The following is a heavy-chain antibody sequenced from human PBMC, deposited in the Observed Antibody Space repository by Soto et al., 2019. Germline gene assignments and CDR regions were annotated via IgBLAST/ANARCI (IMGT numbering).Heavy chain of an antibody. CDR2: IYSGGST. CDR3: AALIAAAVVDY. Sequence: GGSLRLSCAASGFTVSSNYMSWVRQAPGKGLEWVSVIYSGGSTYYADSVKGRFTISRDNSKNTLYLQMNSLRAEDTAVYYCAALIAAAVVDYRGQGTLVTVSS. V-gene: IGHV3-66*01. J-gene: IGHJ4*02. D-gene: IGHD6-13*01. CDR1: GFTVSSNY.